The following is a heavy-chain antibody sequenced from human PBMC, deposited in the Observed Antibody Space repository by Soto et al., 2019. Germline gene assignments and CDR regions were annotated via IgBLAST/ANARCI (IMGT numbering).Heavy chain of an antibody. V-gene: IGHV3-33*01. CDR2: IWYDGSNK. CDR3: ARDFEVTVTTLYYYMDV. D-gene: IGHD4-17*01. Sequence: QVQLVESGGGVVQPERSLRLSCAAYGFTFSSYGMHWVRQAPGKGLEWVAVIWYDGSNKYYADSVKGRFTISRDNSKNSLYLQMNSLRAEDTAVYYCARDFEVTVTTLYYYMDVWGKGTTVTVSS. CDR1: GFTFSSYG. J-gene: IGHJ6*03.